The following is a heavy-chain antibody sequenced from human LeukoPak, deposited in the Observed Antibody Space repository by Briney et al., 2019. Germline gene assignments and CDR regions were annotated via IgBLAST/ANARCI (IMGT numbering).Heavy chain of an antibody. CDR3: ARPTHSRRYSSSWGAFDI. CDR1: GGSISSSSYY. Sequence: SGTLSLTCTVSGGSISSSSYYWGWIRQPPGKGREWIGSIYYSGSTYYNPSLKSRVTISVDTSKNQFSLKLSSVTAADTAVYYCARPTHSRRYSSSWGAFDIWGQGTMVTVSS. V-gene: IGHV4-39*01. CDR2: IYYSGST. D-gene: IGHD6-13*01. J-gene: IGHJ3*02.